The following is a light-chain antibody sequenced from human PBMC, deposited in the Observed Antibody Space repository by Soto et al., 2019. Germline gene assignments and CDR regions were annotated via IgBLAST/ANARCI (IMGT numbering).Light chain of an antibody. CDR2: DVT. CDR3: TSFTPRSIFF. Sequence: QSVLTQPASVSGSPGQSITISCTGTSSDVGAYKFVSWYQHHPGKAPKLIIYDVTTRPSGVSNRFSGSKSGDTASLTISGPQSEDGVNYYSTSFTPRSIFFFETGTKVT. J-gene: IGLJ1*01. CDR1: SSDVGAYKF. V-gene: IGLV2-14*03.